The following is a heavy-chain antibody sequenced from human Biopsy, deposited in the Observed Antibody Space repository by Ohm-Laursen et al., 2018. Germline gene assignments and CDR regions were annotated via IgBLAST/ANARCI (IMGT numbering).Heavy chain of an antibody. J-gene: IGHJ4*02. D-gene: IGHD5-18*01. CDR1: TGTFNSYG. V-gene: IGHV1-69*11. CDR3: AREAIGYRLPCDD. Sequence: SVKVSCKAPTGTFNSYGIIWVRQAPGQGLEWMGRIIPILRTTAYAQTFLGRVTITADSPTSTVDMELTSLTSDDTAVYFCAREAIGYRLPCDDWGQGTPVTASS. CDR2: IIPILRTT.